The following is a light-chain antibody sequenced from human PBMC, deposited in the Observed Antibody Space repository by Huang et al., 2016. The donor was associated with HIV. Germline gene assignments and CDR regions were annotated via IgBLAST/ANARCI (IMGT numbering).Light chain of an antibody. CDR2: RTS. CDR1: QNINTW. Sequence: DIVMTQSPSTLSASVGDRVTITCRASQNINTWLAWYQQKPGKAPNLLIYRTSSLHKGVPTRFAASGSGIDFTLTITSLQPEDLGTYYCQQYKTYFYTFGQGTKLEI. J-gene: IGKJ2*01. V-gene: IGKV1-5*01. CDR3: QQYKTYFYT.